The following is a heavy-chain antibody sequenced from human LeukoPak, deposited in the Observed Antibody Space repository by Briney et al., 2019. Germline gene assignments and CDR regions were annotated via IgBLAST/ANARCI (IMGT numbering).Heavy chain of an antibody. V-gene: IGHV1-46*01. Sequence: GASVKVSCKASGYTFTSYYMHWVRQAPGQGLEWMGIINPSGGSTSYAQKFQGRVTMTRDTSTSTVYMELSSLRSEDTAVYYCARDMIVVVPAKHDAFDIWGQGTMVTVSS. D-gene: IGHD2-2*01. J-gene: IGHJ3*02. CDR3: ARDMIVVVPAKHDAFDI. CDR2: INPSGGST. CDR1: GYTFTSYY.